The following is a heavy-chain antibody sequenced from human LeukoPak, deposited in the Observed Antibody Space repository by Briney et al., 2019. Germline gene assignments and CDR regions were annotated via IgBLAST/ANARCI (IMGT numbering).Heavy chain of an antibody. CDR1: GYTFTSYG. V-gene: IGHV1-18*01. CDR2: ISAYNGNT. CDR3: ARQEGKNHPTVTIDGFDP. D-gene: IGHD4-17*01. Sequence: ASVKVSCKASGYTFTSYGISWVRQAPGQGLEWMGWISAYNGNTNYAQKLQGRVTMTTDTSTSTAYMELRSLRSDDTAVYYCARQEGKNHPTVTIDGFDPGGQEILVTVSS. J-gene: IGHJ5*02.